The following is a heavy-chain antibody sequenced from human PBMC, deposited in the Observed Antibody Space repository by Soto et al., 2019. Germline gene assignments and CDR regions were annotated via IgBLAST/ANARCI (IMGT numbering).Heavy chain of an antibody. Sequence: EVQLVESGGGLVQPGGSLRLSCASSGFTVSSNYMSWVRQAPGKGLEWVSVIYSGGSTYYADSVKGRFTISRHNSKNTLYLQMNSLRAEDTAVYYCARDDGYSGSAFDIWGQGTMVTVSS. D-gene: IGHD1-26*01. CDR1: GFTVSSNY. J-gene: IGHJ3*02. CDR2: IYSGGST. CDR3: ARDDGYSGSAFDI. V-gene: IGHV3-53*04.